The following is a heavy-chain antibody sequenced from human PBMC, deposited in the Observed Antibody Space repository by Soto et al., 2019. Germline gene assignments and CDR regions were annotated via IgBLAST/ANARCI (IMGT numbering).Heavy chain of an antibody. CDR1: GFSFGSYS. Sequence: GRSLRLSCAASGFSFGSYSMNCVLQAPGKGLEWVPSISSTSSYIYYADSANGRFTISRDNAKNSLYMQMNSLRAEDTAVYYCASTIIVGETGAFDIWGQGTMVTVSS. J-gene: IGHJ3*02. D-gene: IGHD1-26*01. V-gene: IGHV3-21*01. CDR2: ISSTSSYI. CDR3: ASTIIVGETGAFDI.